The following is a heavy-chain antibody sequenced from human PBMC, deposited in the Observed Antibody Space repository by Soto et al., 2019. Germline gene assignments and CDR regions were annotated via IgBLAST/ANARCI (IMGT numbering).Heavy chain of an antibody. Sequence: SETLSLTCTVSGGSISSGGYYWSWIRQHPGKGLEWIGYIYYSGSTYYNPSLKSRVTISVDTSKNQFSLKLSSVTAADTAVYYCAREGLGDYYDSSGYYSGAPGLFDPWGQGTLVTVSS. CDR3: AREGLGDYYDSSGYYSGAPGLFDP. D-gene: IGHD3-22*01. CDR1: GGSISSGGYY. J-gene: IGHJ5*02. CDR2: IYYSGST. V-gene: IGHV4-31*03.